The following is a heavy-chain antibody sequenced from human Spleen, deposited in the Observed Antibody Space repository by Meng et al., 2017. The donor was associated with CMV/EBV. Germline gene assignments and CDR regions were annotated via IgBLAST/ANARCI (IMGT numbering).Heavy chain of an antibody. J-gene: IGHJ6*02. CDR3: ARGGSSASYYYYYGMDV. CDR2: ISSSGSDK. D-gene: IGHD2-2*01. CDR1: GFTFSSYE. V-gene: IGHV3-48*03. Sequence: GGSLRLSCAASGFTFSSYEMNWVRQAPGKGLEWVSHISSSGSDKYFADSVAGRFTISRDNSKNTLYLQMNSLRPEDTAVYYCARGGSSASYYYYYGMDVWGQGTTVTVSS.